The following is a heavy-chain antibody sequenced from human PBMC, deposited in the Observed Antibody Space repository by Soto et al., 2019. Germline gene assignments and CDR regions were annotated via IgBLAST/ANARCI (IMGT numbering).Heavy chain of an antibody. J-gene: IGHJ4*02. CDR2: VDPEESET. D-gene: IGHD3-10*01. CDR3: AYGSGSYLHYFEY. CDR1: GYTLTVHY. Sequence: VKGACKVSGYTLTVHYGHWGQQDPGKGLEWLGLVDPEESETIYAEKFQGRVTITADTSTDTAYMELRSLRSEDTGVYYCAYGSGSYLHYFEYWGKGTLVTVSS. V-gene: IGHV1-69-2*01.